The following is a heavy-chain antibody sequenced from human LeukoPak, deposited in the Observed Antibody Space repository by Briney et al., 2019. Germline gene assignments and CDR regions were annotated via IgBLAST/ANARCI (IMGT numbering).Heavy chain of an antibody. CDR3: ARVLGRQIAVAGDDY. CDR1: GYTFTDYG. CDR2: ISTYNGNT. Sequence: ASVKVSCKASGYTFTDYGVHWVRQAPGQGLEWMGWISTYNGNTHYVQNLQDRVATTTDASTSTAFMELRSLRSDDTAVYYCARVLGRQIAVAGDDYWGQGTLVTVSS. V-gene: IGHV1-18*01. D-gene: IGHD6-19*01. J-gene: IGHJ4*02.